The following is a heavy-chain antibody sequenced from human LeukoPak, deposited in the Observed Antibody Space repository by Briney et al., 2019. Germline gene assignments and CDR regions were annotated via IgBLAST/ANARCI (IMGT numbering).Heavy chain of an antibody. CDR3: GKGGHGSSPQF. J-gene: IGHJ4*02. D-gene: IGHD6-13*01. V-gene: IGHV3-30*18. CDR1: GFTFSSYG. CDR2: ISYDGSNK. Sequence: AGGSLRLSCAASGFTFSSYGMHWVRQAPGKGLEWVAVISYDGSNKYYADSVKGRFTISRDNSKNTLYLQMNSLRAEDTAVYYWGKGGHGSSPQFWGQGTLVTVSS.